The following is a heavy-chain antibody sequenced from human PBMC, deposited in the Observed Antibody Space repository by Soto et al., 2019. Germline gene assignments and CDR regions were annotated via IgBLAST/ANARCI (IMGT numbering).Heavy chain of an antibody. D-gene: IGHD2-2*01. Sequence: PGGSLRLSCAASGFTFSSYEMNWVRQAPGKGLEWVSYISSSGSTIYYADSVKGRFTISRDNAKNSLYLQMNSLRAEDTAVYYCASLIVVVPANGLDVWGQGTTVTVAS. CDR2: ISSSGSTI. V-gene: IGHV3-48*03. J-gene: IGHJ6*02. CDR3: ASLIVVVPANGLDV. CDR1: GFTFSSYE.